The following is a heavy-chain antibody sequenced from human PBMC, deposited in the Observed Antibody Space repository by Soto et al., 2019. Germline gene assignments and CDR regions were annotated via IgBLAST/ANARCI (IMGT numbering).Heavy chain of an antibody. D-gene: IGHD3-10*01. Sequence: PGESLKISCKGSGYSLTSYWIGWVRQMPGKGLEWMGIIYPGDSDTRYSPSFQGQVTISADKSISTAYLQWSSLKASDTAMYYCARLAKVRGVINDAFDIWGQGTMVTVSS. CDR1: GYSLTSYW. V-gene: IGHV5-51*01. CDR3: ARLAKVRGVINDAFDI. CDR2: IYPGDSDT. J-gene: IGHJ3*02.